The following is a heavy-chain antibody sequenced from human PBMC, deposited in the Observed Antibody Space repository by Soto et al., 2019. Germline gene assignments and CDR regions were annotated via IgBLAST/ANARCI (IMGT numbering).Heavy chain of an antibody. Sequence: GASVKVSCKASGYTFTRYDINWVRQATGQGLEWMGWMNPNSGNTGYAQKFQGRVTMTRNTSISTAYMELSSLRSEDTAVYYCARPHYYGSGSYLRDAFDIWGQGTMVTVS. D-gene: IGHD3-10*01. V-gene: IGHV1-8*01. CDR3: ARPHYYGSGSYLRDAFDI. J-gene: IGHJ3*02. CDR2: MNPNSGNT. CDR1: GYTFTRYD.